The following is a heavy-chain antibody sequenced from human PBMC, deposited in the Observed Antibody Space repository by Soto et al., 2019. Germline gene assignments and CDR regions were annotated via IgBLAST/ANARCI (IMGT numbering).Heavy chain of an antibody. CDR3: AREGSSSSPFGYYYYYYMDV. V-gene: IGHV6-1*01. D-gene: IGHD6-6*01. CDR2: TYYRSKWYN. J-gene: IGHJ6*03. Sequence: KQSQTLSLTCAISGDSVSSNSAAWNWIRQSPSRGLEWLGRTYYRSKWYNDYAVSVKSRITINPDTSKNQFSLQLNSVTPEDTAVYYCAREGSSSSPFGYYYYYYMDVWGKGTTVTVSS. CDR1: GDSVSSNSAA.